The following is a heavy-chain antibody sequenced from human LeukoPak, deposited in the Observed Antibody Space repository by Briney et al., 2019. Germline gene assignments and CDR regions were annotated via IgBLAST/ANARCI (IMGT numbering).Heavy chain of an antibody. J-gene: IGHJ1*01. Sequence: ASVKVSCKASGGTFSSYAISWVRQAPGQGLEWMGGIIPIFGTANYAQKFQGRVTITADKSTSTAYMELSSLRSEDTGVYYCARTYSKGFQHWGQGTLVTVSS. CDR1: GGTFSSYA. CDR2: IIPIFGTA. V-gene: IGHV1-69*06. D-gene: IGHD6-13*01. CDR3: ARTYSKGFQH.